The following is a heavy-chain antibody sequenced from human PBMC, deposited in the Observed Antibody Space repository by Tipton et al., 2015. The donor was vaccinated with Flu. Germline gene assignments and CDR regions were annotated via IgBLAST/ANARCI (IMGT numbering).Heavy chain of an antibody. D-gene: IGHD2-2*01. CDR1: GGSFSGYY. Sequence: TLSLTCAVYGGSFSGYYWSWIRQPPGKGLEWIGEINHSGSTNYNPSLKSRVTISVDTSKNQFSLKLSSVTAADTAVYYCARGPWGLFVVVPAAIFRRYYYGMDVWGQGTTVTVSS. J-gene: IGHJ6*02. CDR2: INHSGST. V-gene: IGHV4-34*01. CDR3: ARGPWGLFVVVPAAIFRRYYYGMDV.